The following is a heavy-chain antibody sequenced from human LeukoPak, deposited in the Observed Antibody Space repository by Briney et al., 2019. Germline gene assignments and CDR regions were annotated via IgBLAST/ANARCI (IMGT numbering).Heavy chain of an antibody. V-gene: IGHV4-59*12. D-gene: IGHD3-22*01. Sequence: SETLSLTCTVSGGSISSYYWSWIRQPPGKGLEWIGYIYYSGSTNYNPSLKSRVTMSVDTSKNQFSLKLSSVTAADTAVYYCARDKYYYDSSGYYYFDYWGQGTLVTVSS. J-gene: IGHJ4*02. CDR3: ARDKYYYDSSGYYYFDY. CDR1: GGSISSYY. CDR2: IYYSGST.